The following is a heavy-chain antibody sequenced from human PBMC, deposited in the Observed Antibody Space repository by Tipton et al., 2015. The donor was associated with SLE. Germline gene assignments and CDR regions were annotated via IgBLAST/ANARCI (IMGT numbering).Heavy chain of an antibody. CDR1: GYSISSGYY. Sequence: TLSLTCAVSGYSISSGYYWGWIRQPPGKGLEWIGEINHSGSTNYNPSLKSRVTISVDTSKNQFSLKLSSVTAADTAVYYCAREGYSGYARRLLWFDPWGQGTLVTVSS. CDR3: AREGYSGYARRLLWFDP. CDR2: INHSGST. V-gene: IGHV4-38-2*01. D-gene: IGHD5-12*01. J-gene: IGHJ5*02.